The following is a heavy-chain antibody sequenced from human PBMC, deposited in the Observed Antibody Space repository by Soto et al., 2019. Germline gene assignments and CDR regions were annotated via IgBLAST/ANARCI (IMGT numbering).Heavy chain of an antibody. V-gene: IGHV3-53*04. D-gene: IGHD2-8*01. CDR3: AREVHCTNGVCYTGGWFDP. CDR2: IYSGGST. J-gene: IGHJ5*02. Sequence: GGSLRLSCAASGFTVSSNYMSWVRQAPGKGLEWVSVIYSGGSTYYADSVKGRFTISRHNSKNTLYLQMNSLRAEDTAVYYCAREVHCTNGVCYTGGWFDPWGQGTLVTVSS. CDR1: GFTVSSNY.